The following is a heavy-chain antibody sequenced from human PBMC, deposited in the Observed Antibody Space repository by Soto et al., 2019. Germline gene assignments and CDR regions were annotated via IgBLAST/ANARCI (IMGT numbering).Heavy chain of an antibody. V-gene: IGHV4-31*03. CDR2: IYYSGST. CDR3: ASTPAPAYYYYYGMDV. J-gene: IGHJ6*02. Sequence: QVQLHESGPGLVKPSQTLSLTCTVSGGSISSGGYYWSWIRQHPGMGLEWIGYIYYSGSTYYNPSLKSRVTISVDTSKNQFSLKLSSVTAADTAVYYCASTPAPAYYYYYGMDVWGQGTTVTVSS. CDR1: GGSISSGGYY.